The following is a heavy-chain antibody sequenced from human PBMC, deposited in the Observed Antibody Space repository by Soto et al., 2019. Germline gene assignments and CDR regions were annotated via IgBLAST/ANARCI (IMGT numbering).Heavy chain of an antibody. CDR2: IYYSGST. CDR3: ARSVFA. V-gene: IGHV4-31*02. Sequence: WTWIRQHPGKCLEWIGYIYYSGSTYYNPSLKSRVTISVDTSKNQFSLKLSSVTAADTAVYYCARSVFAWGQGALVTVSS. D-gene: IGHD3-10*02. J-gene: IGHJ5*02.